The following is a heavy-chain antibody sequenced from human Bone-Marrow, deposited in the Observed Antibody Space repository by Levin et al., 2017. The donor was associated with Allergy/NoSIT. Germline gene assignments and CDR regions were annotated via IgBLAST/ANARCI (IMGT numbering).Heavy chain of an antibody. D-gene: IGHD4-17*01. CDR2: FDPEEGET. Sequence: PVASVKVSCKVSGYTLKELSMHWVRQAPGKGLEWMGGFDPEEGETSYAQHFQGRVTMTEDSSTDTAYMELSSLRSEDTAVYYCAAVKGTSMTTSPHLDYWGQGTLVTVSS. CDR1: GYTLKELS. V-gene: IGHV1-24*01. CDR3: AAVKGTSMTTSPHLDY. J-gene: IGHJ4*02.